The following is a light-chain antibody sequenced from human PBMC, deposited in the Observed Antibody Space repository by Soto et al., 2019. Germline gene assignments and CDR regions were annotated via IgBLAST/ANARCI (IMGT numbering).Light chain of an antibody. CDR3: QQYGTPRSVT. Sequence: EIVLTQSPGTLSLSPGETATLSCRASRSVSSNYLAWYQQRPGQAPRLLINRASNRATGIPDRFTGSGSGTDFTLTINRLEPADFAVYYCQQYGTPRSVTFGQGTRLEIK. V-gene: IGKV3-20*01. CDR2: RAS. CDR1: RSVSSNY. J-gene: IGKJ5*01.